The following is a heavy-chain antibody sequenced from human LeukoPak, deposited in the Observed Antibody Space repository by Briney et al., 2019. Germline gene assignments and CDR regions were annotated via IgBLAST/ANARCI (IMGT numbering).Heavy chain of an antibody. Sequence: ASVKVSCKASGGTFSSYAISWVRQAPGQGLEWMGRIIPILGIANYAQKFQSRVTITADKSTSTAYMELSSLRSEDTAVYYCADDHAQSKILTGYYPEWGQGTLVTVSS. D-gene: IGHD3-9*01. CDR3: ADDHAQSKILTGYYPE. J-gene: IGHJ4*02. CDR2: IIPILGIA. V-gene: IGHV1-69*04. CDR1: GGTFSSYA.